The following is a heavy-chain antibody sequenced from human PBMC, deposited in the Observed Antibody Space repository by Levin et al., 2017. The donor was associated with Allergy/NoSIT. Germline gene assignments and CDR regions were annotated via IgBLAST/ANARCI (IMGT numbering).Heavy chain of an antibody. D-gene: IGHD1-1*01. CDR2: IWFDGSNK. V-gene: IGHV3-33*01. CDR1: GFTFNTYG. CDR3: ARDGIFDY. Sequence: GESLKISCAASGFTFNTYGLHWVRQAPGKGLEWVALIWFDGSNKYYADSVKGRFTISRDNSNNTLYLHMNSLRAEDTAVYYCARDGIFDYWGQGTLVTVSS. J-gene: IGHJ4*02.